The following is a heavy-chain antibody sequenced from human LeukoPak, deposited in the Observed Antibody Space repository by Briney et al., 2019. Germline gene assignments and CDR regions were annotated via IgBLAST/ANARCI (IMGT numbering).Heavy chain of an antibody. CDR1: GFTFSNYG. J-gene: IGHJ4*02. Sequence: GGTLRLSCAASGFTFSNYGMNWVRQAPGKGLEWLSGISPRGGGTYYADSVEGRFTISRDDSKNTLYLQMYSLRAEDTAVYYCAKATAAGTDAGYDYWGQGTLVTVSS. CDR3: AKATAAGTDAGYDY. V-gene: IGHV3-23*01. D-gene: IGHD6-13*01. CDR2: ISPRGGGT.